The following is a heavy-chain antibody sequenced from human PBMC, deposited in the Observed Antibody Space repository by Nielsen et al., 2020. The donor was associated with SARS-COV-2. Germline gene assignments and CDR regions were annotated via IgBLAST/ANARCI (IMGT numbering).Heavy chain of an antibody. J-gene: IGHJ5*02. CDR2: INHSGST. D-gene: IGHD3-22*01. V-gene: IGHV4-34*01. Sequence: WIRQPPGKGLEWIGEINHSGSTNYNPSLKSRVTISVDTSKNQFSLKLSSVTAADTAAYYCARSTGGDYYDSSGYSGWFDPWGQGTLVTVSS. CDR3: ARSTGGDYYDSSGYSGWFDP.